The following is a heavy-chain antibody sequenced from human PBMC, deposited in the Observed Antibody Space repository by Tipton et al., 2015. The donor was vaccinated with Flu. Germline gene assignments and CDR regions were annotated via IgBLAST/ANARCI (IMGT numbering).Heavy chain of an antibody. CDR1: GGSITKSSYY. J-gene: IGHJ4*02. Sequence: TLSLTCTISGGSITKSSYYWGWIRQPPEKGLDWIGNIFYSGTTYHNPSLKSRVTMSVATSKNQFSLKANSVTAADTAVYYCARVPASPSHPFDFGGQGIRVPVSS. V-gene: IGHV4-39*01. D-gene: IGHD2-2*01. CDR2: IFYSGTT. CDR3: ARVPASPSHPFDF.